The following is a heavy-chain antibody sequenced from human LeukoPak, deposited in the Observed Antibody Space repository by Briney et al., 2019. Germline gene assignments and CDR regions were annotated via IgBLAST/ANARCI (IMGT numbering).Heavy chain of an antibody. Sequence: SETLSLTCTVSGYSISSGYYWGWIRQPPGKGLEWIGSIYHSGSTYYNPSLKSRVTILVDTSKNQFSLKLSSVTAADTAVYYCARASSIAAAGLIPGNRPFYYYYYMGVWGKGTTVTISS. V-gene: IGHV4-38-2*02. CDR2: IYHSGST. J-gene: IGHJ6*03. CDR1: GYSISSGYY. CDR3: ARASSIAAAGLIPGNRPFYYYYYMGV. D-gene: IGHD6-13*01.